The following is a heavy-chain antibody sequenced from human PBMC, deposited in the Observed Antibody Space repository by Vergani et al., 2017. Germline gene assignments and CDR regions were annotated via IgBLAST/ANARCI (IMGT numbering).Heavy chain of an antibody. CDR1: GGSFTKYY. CDR2: ANHSGSI. V-gene: IGHV4-34*01. Sequence: QVQLQQWGAGLLKPSETLSLKCAVYGGSFTKYYWSWICQPPGKGLEWIGQANHSGSINYSPSLKSGVTISIDTSKQQFSLTLSSVTAADTAVYYCARLSRFSDARHYYHYHYMDVWGDGTTVTVS. CDR3: ARLSRFSDARHYYHYHYMDV. J-gene: IGHJ6*03. D-gene: IGHD2-21*02.